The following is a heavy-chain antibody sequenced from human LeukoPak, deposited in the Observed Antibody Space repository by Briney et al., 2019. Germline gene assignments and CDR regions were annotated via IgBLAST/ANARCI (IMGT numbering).Heavy chain of an antibody. CDR1: GGSISRHH. Sequence: SETLSLTCTVSGGSISRHHWSWIRRPPGKGLEWIGYIDDSGNTNYNPSLKSQVTISVDKSKNQFSLKLSFVTAADTAMYYCARSDYHNSGSHTVFDAFDIWGQGTRVTVSS. CDR2: IDDSGNT. V-gene: IGHV4-59*11. D-gene: IGHD3-10*01. J-gene: IGHJ3*02. CDR3: ARSDYHNSGSHTVFDAFDI.